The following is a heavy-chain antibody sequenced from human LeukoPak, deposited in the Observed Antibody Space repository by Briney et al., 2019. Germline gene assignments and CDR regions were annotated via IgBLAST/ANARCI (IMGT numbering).Heavy chain of an antibody. CDR1: GYTFNYYG. V-gene: IGHV1-18*01. CDR2: VSAYSGNT. D-gene: IGHD2-21*02. CDR3: ARDPLVVTATDYYYGMDV. J-gene: IGHJ6*02. Sequence: ASVKVSCKASGYTFNYYGITWVRRAPGQGLEWMGWVSAYSGNTNYAQKFQGRVTMTADTFTTTAYMELSSLRSEDTAVYYCARDPLVVTATDYYYGMDVWGQGTTVTVSS.